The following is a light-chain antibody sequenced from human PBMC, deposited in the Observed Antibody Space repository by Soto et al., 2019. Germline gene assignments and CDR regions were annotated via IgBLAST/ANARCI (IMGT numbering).Light chain of an antibody. Sequence: DIQMTQSPSSLSASVGDRVTITCRASQSISSYLNWYQQKPGKAPQLLIYAASSLQSGVPSRFSGSGSGTDFTLTISSLQPEDFATYYCQQSYSTPLTVGGGTKVVIK. CDR2: AAS. J-gene: IGKJ4*01. V-gene: IGKV1-39*01. CDR3: QQSYSTPLT. CDR1: QSISSY.